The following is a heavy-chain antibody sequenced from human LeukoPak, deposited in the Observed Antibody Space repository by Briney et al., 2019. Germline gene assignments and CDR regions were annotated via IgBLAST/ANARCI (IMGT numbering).Heavy chain of an antibody. V-gene: IGHV4-59*08. J-gene: IGHJ4*02. D-gene: IGHD7-27*01. Sequence: SETLCLTCTVSGVSFSSACWSWTRQPPGKGLEYIGYICSNGNTNYNPSLKSRDTVSRDTSNNQFSLKLTSVTAADTAVYYCVRLGKEVTYRAYYFDYSGAEGLGTVSS. CDR2: ICSNGNT. CDR3: VRLGKEVTYRAYYFDY. CDR1: GVSFSSAC.